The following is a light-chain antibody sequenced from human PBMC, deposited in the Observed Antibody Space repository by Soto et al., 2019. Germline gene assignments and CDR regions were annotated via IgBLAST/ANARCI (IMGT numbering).Light chain of an antibody. CDR1: QSVSSY. CDR2: DAS. J-gene: IGKJ4*01. CDR3: QQRSNWPPLT. Sequence: EIVLTQSPATLSLSPGERATLSCRASQSVSSYLACYQQKPGQAPRLLIYDASNRATGIPARFSGSGSGTDFTLTISSLEPEDFAVYYCQQRSNWPPLTFGGGTKVELK. V-gene: IGKV3-11*01.